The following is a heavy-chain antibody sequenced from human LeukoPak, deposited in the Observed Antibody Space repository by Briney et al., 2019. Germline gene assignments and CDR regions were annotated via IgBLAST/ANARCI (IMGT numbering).Heavy chain of an antibody. CDR2: ISSSGSTI. CDR3: AREYIKGVLWFGTRIPDAFDI. D-gene: IGHD3-10*01. Sequence: GGSLRLSCAASGFTFSDYYMSWIRQAPGKGLEWVSYISSSGSTIYYADSVKGRFTISRDNAKNSLYLQMNSLRAEDTAVYYCAREYIKGVLWFGTRIPDAFDIWGQGTMVTVSS. V-gene: IGHV3-11*01. CDR1: GFTFSDYY. J-gene: IGHJ3*02.